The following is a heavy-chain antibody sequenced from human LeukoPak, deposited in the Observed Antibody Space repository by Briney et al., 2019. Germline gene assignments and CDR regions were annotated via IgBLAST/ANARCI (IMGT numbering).Heavy chain of an antibody. CDR3: ARQTGSGLFILP. D-gene: IGHD3/OR15-3a*01. V-gene: IGHV4-59*08. CDR1: GFTFITYG. J-gene: IGHJ4*02. Sequence: GSLRLSCVASGFTFITYGMSWVRQAPGKGLEWIGYIYYSGSTNYNPSLKSRVTISVDTSKNQFSLRLTSVTAADTAVYYCARQTGSGLFILPGGQGTLVTVSS. CDR2: IYYSGST.